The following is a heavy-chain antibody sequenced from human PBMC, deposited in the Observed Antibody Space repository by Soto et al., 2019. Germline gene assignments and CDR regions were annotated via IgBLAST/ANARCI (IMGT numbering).Heavy chain of an antibody. CDR1: GFTFSSHA. CDR2: LSGSGGSI. V-gene: IGHV3-23*01. CDR3: AKVSSSWYAGFFDL. Sequence: GGSLRLSCTASGFTFSSHAMTWVRQAPGKGLEWVSGLSGSGGSIYYADSVKGRFTISRDNSMNTLYLQMKSLRAEDTAVYYCAKVSSSWYAGFFDLWGKGTPVTVSS. D-gene: IGHD6-13*01. J-gene: IGHJ4*02.